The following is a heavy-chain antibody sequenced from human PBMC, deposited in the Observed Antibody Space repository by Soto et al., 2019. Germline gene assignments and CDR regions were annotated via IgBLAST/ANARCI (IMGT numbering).Heavy chain of an antibody. J-gene: IGHJ3*02. CDR2: ISYDGSNK. D-gene: IGHD5-12*01. CDR1: GFTFSSYA. V-gene: IGHV3-30-3*01. Sequence: QVQRVESGGGVVQPGRSLRLSCAASGFTFSSYAMHWVRQAPGKGLEWVAVISYDGSNKYYADSVKGRFTISRDNSKNTLCLHIHSLCAKATDVYYCARGIYGCAYHASDIWGQGTMVTVSP. CDR3: ARGIYGCAYHASDI.